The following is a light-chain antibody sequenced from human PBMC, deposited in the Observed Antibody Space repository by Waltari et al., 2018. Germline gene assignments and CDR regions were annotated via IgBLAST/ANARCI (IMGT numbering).Light chain of an antibody. CDR3: QQYYNWQET. V-gene: IGKV3-15*01. CDR1: QIVSSN. J-gene: IGKJ1*01. Sequence: ELVMTQSPATLSVSPGERATLSCRARQIVSSNLAWYQQKPGQAPRLLIYGASARATGIPARFSGSGSGTEFTLTISSLQSEDFAVYYCQQYYNWQETFCQGTKVEIK. CDR2: GAS.